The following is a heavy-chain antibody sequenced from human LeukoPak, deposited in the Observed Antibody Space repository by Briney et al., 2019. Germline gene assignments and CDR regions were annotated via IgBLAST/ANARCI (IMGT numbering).Heavy chain of an antibody. V-gene: IGHV1-18*01. Sequence: ASVKVSCKASGYTFTIYDISWVRQAPGRGFEWMGWISATSGNTNYEQKFQGRVTMTTDTSTSTAYMELRSLRSDDTAVYYCARDMVDCGGDCSFDYWGQGTLVTVSS. CDR1: GYTFTIYD. J-gene: IGHJ4*02. CDR2: ISATSGNT. D-gene: IGHD2-21*02. CDR3: ARDMVDCGGDCSFDY.